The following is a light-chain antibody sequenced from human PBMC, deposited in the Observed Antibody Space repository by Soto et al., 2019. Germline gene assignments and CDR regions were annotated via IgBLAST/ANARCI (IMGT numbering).Light chain of an antibody. J-gene: IGKJ1*01. CDR3: QHYNTWPRT. Sequence: EVVMTQSPATLSVSPGERPTPSCKAIHSVSRSLAWYQQKTGQAPRLLISGASTRSAGIPARFSGSGSGTEFTLTISSLQSKDFEVYYCQHYNTWPRTFGQGTKVDIK. CDR2: GAS. V-gene: IGKV3-15*01. CDR1: HSVSRS.